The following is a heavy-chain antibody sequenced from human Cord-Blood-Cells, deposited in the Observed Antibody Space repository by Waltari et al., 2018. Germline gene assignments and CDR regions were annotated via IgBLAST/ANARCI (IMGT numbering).Heavy chain of an antibody. CDR3: ARIDGPPTDPFFDY. J-gene: IGHJ4*02. CDR1: GFSPSTSGMC. CDR2: IDWDDDK. Sequence: QVTLRESGPALVKPTQTLTLTCTFSGFSPSTSGMCVSWLRQPPGKALEWLALIDWDDDKYYSTSLKTRLTISKDTSKNQVVLTMTNMDPVDTATYYCARIDGPPTDPFFDYWGQGTLVTVSS. V-gene: IGHV2-70*01.